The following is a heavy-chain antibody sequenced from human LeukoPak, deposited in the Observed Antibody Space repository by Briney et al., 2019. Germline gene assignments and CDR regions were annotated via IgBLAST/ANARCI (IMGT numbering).Heavy chain of an antibody. CDR1: GYTFTGYY. V-gene: IGHV1-2*02. CDR2: INPSSGGT. Sequence: ASVKVSCKTSGYTFTGYYMHWVRQAPGQGLEWMGWINPSSGGTNYAQKFQDRVTMTGDTSISTAYMELSRLTSDDTAVYYCARAPMIVVVFPPRLDYWGQGTLVTVSS. D-gene: IGHD3-22*01. CDR3: ARAPMIVVVFPPRLDY. J-gene: IGHJ4*02.